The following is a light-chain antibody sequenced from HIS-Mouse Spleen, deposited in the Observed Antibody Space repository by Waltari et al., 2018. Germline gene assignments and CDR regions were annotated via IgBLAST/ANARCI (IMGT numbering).Light chain of an antibody. CDR1: ALPKKY. CDR2: EDS. CDR3: YSTDSSGNHRV. Sequence: SYELTQPPSVSVSPGQTARITCSGDALPKKYAYWYQQKSGQAPVLVIYEDSKLPSGIPERFSGSSSGTMATLTISVAQVEDEADYYCYSTDSSGNHRVFGGGTKLTVL. V-gene: IGLV3-10*01. J-gene: IGLJ2*01.